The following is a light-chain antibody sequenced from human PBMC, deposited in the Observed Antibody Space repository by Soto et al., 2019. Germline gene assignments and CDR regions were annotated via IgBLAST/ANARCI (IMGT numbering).Light chain of an antibody. CDR2: GAS. J-gene: IGKJ1*01. Sequence: EIVLTQSAGTLSLSPGERATLSCRASQSVSSNLAWYQQKPGQAPRLLIYGASTRATGIPARFSGSGSGTEFTLTISSLQSEDFAVYYCQQYNNWPPEPFGQGTKV. V-gene: IGKV3-15*01. CDR3: QQYNNWPPEP. CDR1: QSVSSN.